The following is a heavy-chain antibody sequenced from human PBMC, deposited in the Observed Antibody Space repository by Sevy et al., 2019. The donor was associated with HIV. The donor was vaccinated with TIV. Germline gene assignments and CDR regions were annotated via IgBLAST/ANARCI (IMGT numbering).Heavy chain of an antibody. D-gene: IGHD3-22*01. V-gene: IGHV3-30-3*01. Sequence: GGSLRLSCAASGFTFNTYVMHWVRQAPGKGLEWVAVISYDGSNTYYADSVKGRFTISRDSSKNTLYLQMNSLRAEDTAVYFCARDGGYDSRGYDLSNYWGQGTLVTVSS. CDR2: ISYDGSNT. J-gene: IGHJ4*02. CDR1: GFTFNTYV. CDR3: ARDGGYDSRGYDLSNY.